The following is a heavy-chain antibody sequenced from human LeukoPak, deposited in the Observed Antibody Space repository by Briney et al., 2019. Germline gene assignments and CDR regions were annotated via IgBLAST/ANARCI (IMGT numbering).Heavy chain of an antibody. V-gene: IGHV5-10-1*01. J-gene: IGHJ6*02. D-gene: IGHD3-16*01. CDR1: GYSLTNYW. CDR2: IEPDDSYT. Sequence: GESLKISCKGSGYSLTNYWISWVRQMPGKGLEWMGRIEPDDSYTAYSPSFQGHVTISTDKSITTAYLHWSSLKASDTAMYYCARHLEGSMGGYYYHGVDVWGQGTTVTVSS. CDR3: ARHLEGSMGGYYYHGVDV.